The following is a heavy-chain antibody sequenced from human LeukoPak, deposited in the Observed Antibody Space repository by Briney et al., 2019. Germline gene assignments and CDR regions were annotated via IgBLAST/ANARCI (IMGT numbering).Heavy chain of an antibody. J-gene: IGHJ5*02. CDR2: ISGSGGST. D-gene: IGHD2-2*01. CDR1: GFTFSSYG. Sequence: GRSLRLSCAASGFTFSSYGMHWVRQTPGKGLEWVSAISGSGGSTYYADSVKGRFTISRDNSKNTLYLQMNSLRAEDTAVYYCAKDRCSGTSCYSDSNRFDPWGQGTLVTVSS. V-gene: IGHV3-23*01. CDR3: AKDRCSGTSCYSDSNRFDP.